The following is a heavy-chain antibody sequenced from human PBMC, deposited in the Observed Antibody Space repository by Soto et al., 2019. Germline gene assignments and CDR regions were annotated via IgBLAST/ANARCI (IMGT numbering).Heavy chain of an antibody. CDR3: ARAQRLRYFDWHPSRYFDY. Sequence: SQTLSLTCTVSGGSISSGDYYWSWIRQPPGKGLEWIGYIYYSGSTYYNPSLKSRVTISVDTSKNQFSLKLSSVTAADTAVYYCARAQRLRYFDWHPSRYFDYWGQGTLVTVSS. V-gene: IGHV4-30-4*01. J-gene: IGHJ4*02. CDR1: GGSISSGDYY. D-gene: IGHD3-9*01. CDR2: IYYSGST.